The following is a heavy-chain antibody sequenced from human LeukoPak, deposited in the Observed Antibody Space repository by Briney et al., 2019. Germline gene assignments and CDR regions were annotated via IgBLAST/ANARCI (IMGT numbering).Heavy chain of an antibody. CDR1: GFTFSDYY. J-gene: IGHJ4*02. V-gene: IGHV3-49*03. CDR2: IRSKAYGGTT. CDR3: TSEHYDSSGYSLFDY. Sequence: GGSLRLSCAASGFTFSDYYMSWIRQAPGKGLEWVGFIRSKAYGGTTEYAASVKGRFTISRDDSKSIAYLQMNSLKTEDTAVYYCTSEHYDSSGYSLFDYWGQGTLVTVSS. D-gene: IGHD3-22*01.